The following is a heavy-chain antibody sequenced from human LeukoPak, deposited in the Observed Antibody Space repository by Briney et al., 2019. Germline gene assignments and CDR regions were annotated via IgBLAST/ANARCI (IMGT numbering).Heavy chain of an antibody. V-gene: IGHV3-9*01. CDR3: AKGQLAPWAYGMDV. CDR2: ISWNSGSI. CDR1: SSGDYY. Sequence: SSGDYYWSWIRQPPGKGLEWVSGISWNSGSIGYADSVKGRFTISRDNAKNSLYLQMNSLRAEDTALYYCAKGQLAPWAYGMDVWGQGTTVTVSS. J-gene: IGHJ6*02. D-gene: IGHD6-6*01.